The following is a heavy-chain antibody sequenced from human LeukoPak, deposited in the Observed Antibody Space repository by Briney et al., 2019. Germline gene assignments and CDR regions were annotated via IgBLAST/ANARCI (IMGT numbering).Heavy chain of an antibody. V-gene: IGHV4-4*02. CDR3: ATAGRYSLDH. J-gene: IGHJ4*02. D-gene: IGHD2-21*01. Sequence: SETLSLACAVSGGSISSSYWWTWVRQPPGKGLEWIGEIYHSGSTNYNPSLKSRVTISVDKSKNQFSLELTSVTAADTAVYYCATAGRYSLDHWGQGTLVTVSS. CDR2: IYHSGST. CDR1: GGSISSSYW.